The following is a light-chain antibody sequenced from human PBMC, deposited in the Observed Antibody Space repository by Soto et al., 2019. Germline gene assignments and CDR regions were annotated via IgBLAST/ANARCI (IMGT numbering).Light chain of an antibody. J-gene: IGKJ5*01. CDR1: QRISSW. CDR3: QQANSFPIT. CDR2: AAS. Sequence: MQLSKSPSSVSAFVGDRVHITCRASQRISSWLAWYQQKPGKAPKLLIYAASSLQSGVPSRFSGSGSGTEFTLTISSLQPEDFAAYYCQQANSFPITFGQGTRLEIK. V-gene: IGKV1-12*01.